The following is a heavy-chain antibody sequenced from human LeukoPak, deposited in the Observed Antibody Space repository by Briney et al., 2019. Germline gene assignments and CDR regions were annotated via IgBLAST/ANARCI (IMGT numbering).Heavy chain of an antibody. CDR1: GVSISSYY. D-gene: IGHD3-16*01. CDR2: IYYSGST. CDR3: ARDSGTTGGVKFDP. Sequence: SETLSLTCTVSGVSISSYYWSWLREPPGKGVEWIGDIYYSGSTNYNASLKSRVSMSGDTSKNQFSLKLSSVTAADTAVYYCARDSGTTGGVKFDPWGQGTLVTVSS. J-gene: IGHJ5*02. V-gene: IGHV4-59*12.